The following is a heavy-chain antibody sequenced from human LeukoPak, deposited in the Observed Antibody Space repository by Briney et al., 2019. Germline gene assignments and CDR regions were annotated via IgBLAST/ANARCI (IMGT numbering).Heavy chain of an antibody. J-gene: IGHJ3*02. CDR2: IYYSGST. Sequence: PSESLSLTCTVSGGSISTCYWSWIRQPPGKGLDWIGYIYYSGSTNYNPSLKSRVTISVDTSKNQFSLNLISVTAADTAVYYCARGTAQTVNTYAFDIWGRGTMVTVSS. V-gene: IGHV4-59*13. CDR1: GGSISTCY. CDR3: ARGTAQTVNTYAFDI. D-gene: IGHD3-22*01.